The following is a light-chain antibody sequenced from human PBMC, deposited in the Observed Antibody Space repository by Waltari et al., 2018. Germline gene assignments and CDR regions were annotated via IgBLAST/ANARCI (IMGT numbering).Light chain of an antibody. CDR2: VNSDGSH. CDR1: SGHSSNV. J-gene: IGLJ3*02. CDR3: QTWGHGTWV. V-gene: IGLV4-69*01. Sequence: QLVLTQSPSASASLGASVKLTCTLSSGHSSNVIAWLQEQPGKGPRYLMKVNSDGSHSKGDEIPDRFSGSSSGAERYLTISSLQSEDEADYYCQTWGHGTWVFGGGTKLTVL.